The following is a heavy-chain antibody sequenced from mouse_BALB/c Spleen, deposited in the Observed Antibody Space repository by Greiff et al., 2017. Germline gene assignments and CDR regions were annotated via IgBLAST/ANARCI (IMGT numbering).Heavy chain of an antibody. J-gene: IGHJ3*01. V-gene: IGHV14-4*02. CDR3: NARYDYGWFAY. CDR1: GFNIKDYY. Sequence: VQLQQSGAELVRPGASVKLSCTASGFNIKDYYMHWVKQRPEQGLEWIGWIDPENGDTEYAPKFQGKATMTADTSSNTAYLQLSSLTSEDTAVYYCNARYDYGWFAYWGQGTLVTVSA. CDR2: IDPENGDT. D-gene: IGHD2-4*01.